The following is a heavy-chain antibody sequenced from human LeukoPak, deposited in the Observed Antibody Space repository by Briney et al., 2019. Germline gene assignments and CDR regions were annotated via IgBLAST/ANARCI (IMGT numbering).Heavy chain of an antibody. CDR2: INPNSGGT. V-gene: IGHV1-2*02. D-gene: IGHD4-23*01. J-gene: IGHJ3*02. CDR3: ARPQDHGGNVENFNI. CDR1: GYTXTAYY. Sequence: ASVKVSCKASGYTXTAYYIHWVRQAPGQGLDLMGWINPNSGGTNYALKFRGRVTMTRDTSISTASMELSRLISDDTAVYYCARPQDHGGNVENFNIWGQGTMVTVSS.